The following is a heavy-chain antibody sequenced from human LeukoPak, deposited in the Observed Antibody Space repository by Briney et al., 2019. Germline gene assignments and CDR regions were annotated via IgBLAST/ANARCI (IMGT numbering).Heavy chain of an antibody. CDR2: IKQDGSEK. CDR1: GFAFSSYW. V-gene: IGHV3-7*03. Sequence: GGSLRLSCAASGFAFSSYWMSWVRQAPGKGLEWVANIKQDGSEKYYVDSVKGRFTISRDNAKNSLYLQMNSLRAEDTAVYYCAKDQYSYGHNWFDPWGQGTLVTVSS. CDR3: AKDQYSYGHNWFDP. D-gene: IGHD5-18*01. J-gene: IGHJ5*02.